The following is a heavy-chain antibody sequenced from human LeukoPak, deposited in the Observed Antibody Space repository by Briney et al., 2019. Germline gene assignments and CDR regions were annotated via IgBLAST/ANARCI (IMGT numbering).Heavy chain of an antibody. J-gene: IGHJ5*02. V-gene: IGHV1-8*01. CDR3: ARGPTSSKHQKYNWFDP. CDR2: MNPNSGNT. Sequence: GASVKVSCKASGYTFTSYDINWVRQATGQGLEWMGWMNPNSGNTGYAQKFQGRVTMTRNTSISTAYMELSSLRSEDTAVYYCARGPTSSKHQKYNWFDPWGQGTLVTVSS. CDR1: GYTFTSYD. D-gene: IGHD6-13*01.